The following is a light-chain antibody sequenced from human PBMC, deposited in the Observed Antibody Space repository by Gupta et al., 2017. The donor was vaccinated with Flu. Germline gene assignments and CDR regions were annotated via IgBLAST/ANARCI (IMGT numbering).Light chain of an antibody. V-gene: IGLV2-14*01. CDR1: ISDVGGYDF. J-gene: IGLJ1*01. CDR3: NSYTRTSTLDV. Sequence: QSALTQPASVSGSPAQSITIFCTGTISDVGGYDFVSWYQQHPDTAPKLMIYDVTNRPSGASSRFSGSKSGNTASLTNTGLQAEDEADYYCNSYTRTSTLDVFGTGTKVTVL. CDR2: DVT.